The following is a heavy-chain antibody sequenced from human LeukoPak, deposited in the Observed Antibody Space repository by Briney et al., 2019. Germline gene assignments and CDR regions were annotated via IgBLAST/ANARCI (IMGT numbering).Heavy chain of an antibody. V-gene: IGHV4-59*01. CDR3: ARTYYDILTGYYLFDY. J-gene: IGHJ4*02. CDR2: IYYSGST. D-gene: IGHD3-9*01. CDR1: GGSISSYY. Sequence: SETLSLTCTVSGGSISSYYWSWIRQPPGKGLEWIGYIYYSGSTNYNPSLKSRVTISVDTSKNQFSLKLSSVTAADTAVYYCARTYYDILTGYYLFDYWGQGTLVTVSS.